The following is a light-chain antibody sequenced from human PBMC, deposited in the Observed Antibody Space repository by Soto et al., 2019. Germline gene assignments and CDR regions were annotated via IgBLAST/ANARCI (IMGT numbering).Light chain of an antibody. Sequence: ETVLTQSPGTLSLSPGERATLSCRASQGVTPAYLACYQHKPGQSPRLLIYGASNRATGIPDRFSGSGSGTDFTLTISRREPVDFAVYACQQHGGSVLFTCGPGTRVYIK. CDR3: QQHGGSVLFT. J-gene: IGKJ3*01. V-gene: IGKV3-20*01. CDR2: GAS. CDR1: QGVTPAY.